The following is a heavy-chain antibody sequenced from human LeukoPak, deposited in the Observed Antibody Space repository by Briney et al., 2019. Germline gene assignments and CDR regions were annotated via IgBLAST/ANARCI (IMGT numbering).Heavy chain of an antibody. Sequence: SETLSLTCTVSGGSISSSSYYWGWIRQPPGKGLEWIGSIYYSGSTYYSPSLKSRVTISVDTSKNQFSLKLSSVTAADTAVYYCARRLTIFGVAVKYYFDYWGQGTLVTVSS. CDR3: ARRLTIFGVAVKYYFDY. D-gene: IGHD3-3*01. V-gene: IGHV4-39*01. J-gene: IGHJ4*02. CDR2: IYYSGST. CDR1: GGSISSSSYY.